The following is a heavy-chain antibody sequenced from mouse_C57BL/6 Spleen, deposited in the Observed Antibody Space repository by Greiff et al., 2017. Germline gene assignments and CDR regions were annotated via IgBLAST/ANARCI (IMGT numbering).Heavy chain of an antibody. D-gene: IGHD4-1*01. Sequence: EVQVVESGGGLVQPGGSLSLSCAASGFTFTDYYMSWVRQPPGKALEWLGFIRNKANGYTTEYSASVKGRFTISRDNSQSILYLQMNALRAEDSATYYCARYSGGTLDYRGQGTTLTVSS. CDR3: ARYSGGTLDY. J-gene: IGHJ2*01. V-gene: IGHV7-3*01. CDR1: GFTFTDYY. CDR2: IRNKANGYTT.